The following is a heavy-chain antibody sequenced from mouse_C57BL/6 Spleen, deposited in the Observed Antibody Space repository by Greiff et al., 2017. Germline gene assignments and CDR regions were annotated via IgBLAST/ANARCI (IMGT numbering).Heavy chain of an antibody. CDR1: GYAFSSYW. D-gene: IGHD1-1*01. CDR2: IYPGDGDT. V-gene: IGHV1-80*01. CDR3: AREGHYGSSHWYFDV. Sequence: VKLQQSGAELVKPGASVKISCKASGYAFSSYWMNWVKQRPGKGLEWIGQIYPGDGDTNYNGKFKGKATLTADKSSSTAYMQLSSLTSEDSAVYFCAREGHYGSSHWYFDVWGTGTTVTVSS. J-gene: IGHJ1*03.